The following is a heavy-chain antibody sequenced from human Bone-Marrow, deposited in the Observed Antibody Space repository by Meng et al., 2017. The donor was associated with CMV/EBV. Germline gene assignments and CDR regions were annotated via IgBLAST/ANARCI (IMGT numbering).Heavy chain of an antibody. CDR2: ISWNSGNI. D-gene: IGHD3-22*01. V-gene: IGHV3-9*01. Sequence: SLKISCAASGFTFDDYAMHRVRQAPGKGLEWVSGISWNSGNIGYADSVKGRFTISRDNAKNSLYLQMNSLRAEDTALYYCAKDSRAYYYDSRPKGSFDYWGQGTLVTVSS. CDR3: AKDSRAYYYDSRPKGSFDY. CDR1: GFTFDDYA. J-gene: IGHJ4*02.